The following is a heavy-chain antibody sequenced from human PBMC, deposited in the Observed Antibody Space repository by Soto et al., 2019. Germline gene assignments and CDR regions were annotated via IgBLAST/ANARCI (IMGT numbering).Heavy chain of an antibody. D-gene: IGHD3-10*01. V-gene: IGHV1-58*02. Sequence: ASVKVSCKASGFTFTSSAMQWVRQARGQRLEWIGWIVVGSGNTNYAQKFQERVTITRDMSTSTAYMELSSLRSEDTAVYYCAADWEYYYGSGSYYNYYYYGMDVWG. CDR2: IVVGSGNT. CDR3: AADWEYYYGSGSYYNYYYYGMDV. J-gene: IGHJ6*02. CDR1: GFTFTSSA.